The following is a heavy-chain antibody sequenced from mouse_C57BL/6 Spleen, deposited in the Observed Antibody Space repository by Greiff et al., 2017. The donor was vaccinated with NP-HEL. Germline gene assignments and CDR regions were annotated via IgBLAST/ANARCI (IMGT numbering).Heavy chain of an antibody. CDR2: IYPGDGDT. D-gene: IGHD1-1*01. Sequence: QVQLKQSGPELVKPGASVKISCKASGYAFSSSWMNWVKQRPGKGLEWIGRIYPGDGDTNYNGKFKGKATLTADKSSSTAYMQLSSLTSEDSAVYFCARSATVGDHLDYWGQGTTLTVSS. CDR3: ARSATVGDHLDY. CDR1: GYAFSSSW. V-gene: IGHV1-82*01. J-gene: IGHJ2*01.